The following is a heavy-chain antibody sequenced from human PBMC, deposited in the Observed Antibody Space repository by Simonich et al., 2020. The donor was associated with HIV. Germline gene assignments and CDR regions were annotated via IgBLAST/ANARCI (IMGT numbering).Heavy chain of an antibody. Sequence: QVQLVQSGAEVKKPGASVKVSCKASGYTFTDYNIHWVRQAPGQGLEGMGQVNPNSGGTDYPQKFQGSVTMTRDKSINTAYMELSRLRADDTAFYYCATHGPGSYSSALDIWGQGTMVTVSS. J-gene: IGHJ3*02. CDR2: VNPNSGGT. CDR1: GYTFTDYN. CDR3: ATHGPGSYSSALDI. V-gene: IGHV1-2*06. D-gene: IGHD1-26*01.